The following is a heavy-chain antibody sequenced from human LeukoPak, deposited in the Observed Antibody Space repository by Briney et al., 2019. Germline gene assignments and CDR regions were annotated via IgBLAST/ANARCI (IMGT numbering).Heavy chain of an antibody. V-gene: IGHV3-23*01. CDR1: GFTFSSYA. J-gene: IGHJ6*02. CDR2: ISGSGGST. Sequence: PGGSLRLSCAASGFTFSSYAMSWVRQAPGKGLEWVSAISGSGGSTYDADSVKGRFTISRDNSKNTLYLQMNTLRAEDTAVYYCAKAHRYYYYYGMDVWGQGTTVTVSS. CDR3: AKAHRYYYYYGMDV.